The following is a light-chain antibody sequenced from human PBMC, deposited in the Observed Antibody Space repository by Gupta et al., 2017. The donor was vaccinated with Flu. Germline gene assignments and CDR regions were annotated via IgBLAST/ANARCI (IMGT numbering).Light chain of an antibody. V-gene: IGKV1-5*03. Sequence: STLSASVGDRVTITCRASQSISTWLAWYQQKPGKVPRLLIYKASNLESGVPSRFSGSGSGTEFTLTISSLQPDDFAIYYCQQYNSNSRYRFGQGTKLEIK. CDR2: KAS. CDR3: QQYNSNSRYR. J-gene: IGKJ2*03. CDR1: QSISTW.